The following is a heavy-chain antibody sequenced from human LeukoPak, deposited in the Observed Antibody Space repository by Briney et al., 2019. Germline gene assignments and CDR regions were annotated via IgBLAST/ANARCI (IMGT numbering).Heavy chain of an antibody. D-gene: IGHD2-21*02. CDR2: ISAYNGNT. CDR3: ARDVVVAGLITFNY. CDR1: GYTFTSYG. Sequence: ASVKVSCKVSGYTFTSYGISWVRQAPGQGLEWMGWISAYNGNTNYAQKLQGRVTMTTDTSTSTAYMELRSLRSDDTAVYYCARDVVVAGLITFNYWGQGTLVTVSS. J-gene: IGHJ4*02. V-gene: IGHV1-18*01.